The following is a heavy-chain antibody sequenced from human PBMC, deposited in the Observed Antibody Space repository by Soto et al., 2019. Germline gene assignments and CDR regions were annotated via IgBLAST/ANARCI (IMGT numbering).Heavy chain of an antibody. Sequence: QVQLVQSGAEVKKPGASVKVSCKASGYTFTSCGIGWVRQAPGQGLEWMGWISAYNGNTIYPQEFQGSVTMTTDTSTSTAYMELGTLRSDDTAMYYCARLSGCGGGSCYLPDYWGQGTLVTVSS. J-gene: IGHJ4*02. CDR1: GYTFTSCG. D-gene: IGHD2-15*01. CDR3: ARLSGCGGGSCYLPDY. CDR2: ISAYNGNT. V-gene: IGHV1-18*01.